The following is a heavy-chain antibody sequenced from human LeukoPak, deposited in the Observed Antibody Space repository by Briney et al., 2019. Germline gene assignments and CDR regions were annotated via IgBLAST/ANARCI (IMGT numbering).Heavy chain of an antibody. J-gene: IGHJ5*01. V-gene: IGHV4-39*01. D-gene: IGHD4-23*01. CDR2: IYNGRTT. Sequence: SETLSLTCTVSGGSISSINHHWGWVRQSPGKDLEWIGSIYNGRTTFSNPSLNSRVTISIVTSKNQFSLQLNSVTAADTAVYYCVRHDGRSGGTMGAFDSWGQGSLDTVSS. CDR1: GGSISSINHH. CDR3: VRHDGRSGGTMGAFDS.